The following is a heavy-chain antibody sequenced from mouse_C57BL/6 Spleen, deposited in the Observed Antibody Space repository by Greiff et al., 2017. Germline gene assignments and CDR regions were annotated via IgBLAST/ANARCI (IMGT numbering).Heavy chain of an antibody. V-gene: IGHV1-69*01. D-gene: IGHD1-1*01. J-gene: IGHJ2*01. CDR3: ARQFIYYFDY. Sequence: QVQLQQPGAELVMPGASVKLSCKASGYTFTSYCMHWVKQRPGQGLEWIGGIDPSDSYTNYNQKFKGKSTLTVDKSSSTAYMQLSSLTSEDSAVDYCARQFIYYFDYWGQGTTLTVSS. CDR1: GYTFTSYC. CDR2: IDPSDSYT.